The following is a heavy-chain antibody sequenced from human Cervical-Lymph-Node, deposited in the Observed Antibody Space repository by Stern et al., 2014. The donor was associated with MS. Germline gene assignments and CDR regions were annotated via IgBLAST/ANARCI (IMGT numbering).Heavy chain of an antibody. Sequence: VQLVESGAEVKKPGASVRVSCKVSGEILGQLSIHWVRQAPGKGLQWMGGFDPEDRETIYAQKFQGRVTMTEDTSTNTAYMEVSSLRSEDTAVYYCATQRGLFTLEYYFDFGGQGTLVTVAS. V-gene: IGHV1-24*01. CDR2: FDPEDRET. J-gene: IGHJ4*02. CDR3: ATQRGLFTLEYYFDF. D-gene: IGHD2/OR15-2a*01. CDR1: GEILGQLS.